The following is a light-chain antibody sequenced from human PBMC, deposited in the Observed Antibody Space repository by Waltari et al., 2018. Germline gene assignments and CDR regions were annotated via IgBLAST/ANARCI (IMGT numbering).Light chain of an antibody. CDR2: AAS. Sequence: DIQMTQSPSSLSASVGDRVTITCRASQSISSYLNWYQQKPRKAPKLLIYAASSLQSGVPSRFSGSGSWTDFTLTISSLQPEDFATYYCQQSYSTPLTFGGGTKVEIK. V-gene: IGKV1-39*01. CDR3: QQSYSTPLT. J-gene: IGKJ4*01. CDR1: QSISSY.